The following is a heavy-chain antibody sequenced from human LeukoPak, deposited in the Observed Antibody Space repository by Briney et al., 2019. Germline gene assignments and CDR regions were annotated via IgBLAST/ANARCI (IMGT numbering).Heavy chain of an antibody. Sequence: PGGSLGLSCAASGFTFSSYWMSWVRQAPGKGLEWVANIKQDGSEKYYVDSVKGRFTISRDNAKNSLYLQMNSLRAEDTAVYYCARDQEQWLVLSLDYWGQGTLVTVSS. V-gene: IGHV3-7*03. CDR3: ARDQEQWLVLSLDY. CDR1: GFTFSSYW. J-gene: IGHJ4*02. CDR2: IKQDGSEK. D-gene: IGHD6-19*01.